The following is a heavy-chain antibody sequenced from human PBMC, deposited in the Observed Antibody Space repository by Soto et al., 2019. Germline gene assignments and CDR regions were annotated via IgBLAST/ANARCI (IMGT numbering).Heavy chain of an antibody. D-gene: IGHD3-9*01. CDR2: ISSSSSTI. CDR3: ARSGALLYDILTGYTGFLDYYYGMDV. Sequence: EVQLVESGGGLVQPGGSLRLSCAASGFTFSSYSMNWVRQAPGKGLEWVSYISSSSSTIYYADSVKGRFTISRDNAMNSLYLQMNSLRDEDTAVYYCARSGALLYDILTGYTGFLDYYYGMDVWGQGTTVTVSS. J-gene: IGHJ6*02. V-gene: IGHV3-48*02. CDR1: GFTFSSYS.